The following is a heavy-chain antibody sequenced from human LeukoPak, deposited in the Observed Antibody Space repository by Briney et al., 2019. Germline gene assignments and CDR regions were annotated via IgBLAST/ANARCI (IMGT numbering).Heavy chain of an antibody. CDR3: ARDSIGYSGYDSLAVDY. V-gene: IGHV3-30*02. D-gene: IGHD5-12*01. CDR1: GFTFSSYG. CDR2: IRFDGSNN. J-gene: IGHJ4*02. Sequence: PGGTLRLSCAASGFTFSSYGMSWVRQAPGKGLEWVAFIRFDGSNNYYADSVKGRFTISRDNSKNTLYLQMNSLRAEDTAVYYCARDSIGYSGYDSLAVDYWGQGTLVTVSS.